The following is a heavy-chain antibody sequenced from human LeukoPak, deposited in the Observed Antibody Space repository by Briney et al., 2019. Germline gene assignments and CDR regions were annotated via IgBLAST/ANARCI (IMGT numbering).Heavy chain of an antibody. CDR3: ARQTTEGFDP. CDR1: GGSISSYH. Sequence: SETLSLTCTVSGGSISSYHWSWIRQPPGKGLEWIGYIYYGGSTNYNPSLKSRVTISIDTSKNQFSLKLSSVTAADTAVYYCARQTTEGFDPWGQGVLVTVSS. D-gene: IGHD4-17*01. V-gene: IGHV4-59*01. J-gene: IGHJ5*02. CDR2: IYYGGST.